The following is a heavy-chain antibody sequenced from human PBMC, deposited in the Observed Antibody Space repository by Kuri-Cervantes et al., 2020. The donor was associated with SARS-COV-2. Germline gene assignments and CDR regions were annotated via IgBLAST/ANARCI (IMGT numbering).Heavy chain of an antibody. J-gene: IGHJ5*02. V-gene: IGHV6-1*01. CDR2: TYYRSKWYN. Sequence: SETLSLTCAISGDSVSSNSAAWNWIRQSPSRGLEWLGRTYYRSKWYNDYAVSVESRITIIPDTSKNQFSLQLNSVTPEDTAVYYCARVYSAAARREFDPWGQGTLVTVSS. CDR1: GDSVSSNSAA. D-gene: IGHD6-13*01. CDR3: ARVYSAAARREFDP.